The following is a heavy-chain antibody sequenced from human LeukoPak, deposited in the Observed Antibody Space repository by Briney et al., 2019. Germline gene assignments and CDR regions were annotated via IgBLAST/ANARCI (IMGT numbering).Heavy chain of an antibody. Sequence: GASVKVSFKASGGTFSSYAISWVRQAPGQGLEWMGGIIPIFGTANYAQKFQGRGTITADESTTTAYMELSSLRSEDTAVYYGARGPSSGLDAFDNWGQGTMVTVSS. D-gene: IGHD6-19*01. CDR3: ARGPSSGLDAFDN. J-gene: IGHJ3*02. CDR2: IIPIFGTA. CDR1: GGTFSSYA. V-gene: IGHV1-69*13.